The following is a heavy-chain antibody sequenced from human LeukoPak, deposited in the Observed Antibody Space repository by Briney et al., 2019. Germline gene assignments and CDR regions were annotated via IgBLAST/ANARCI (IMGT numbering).Heavy chain of an antibody. Sequence: GASVKVSCKASGGTFSSYAISWVRQAPGQGLEWMGRIIPIFGIANYAQKFQGRVTITADKSMSTAYMELSSLRSEDTAVYYCARSSSGFDFNNWFDPWGQGTLVTVSS. CDR3: ARSSSGFDFNNWFDP. CDR1: GGTFSSYA. CDR2: IIPIFGIA. D-gene: IGHD5-12*01. J-gene: IGHJ5*02. V-gene: IGHV1-69*04.